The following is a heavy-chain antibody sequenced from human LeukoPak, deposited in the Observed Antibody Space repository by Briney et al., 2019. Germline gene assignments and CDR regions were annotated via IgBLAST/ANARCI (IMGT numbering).Heavy chain of an antibody. CDR3: ATYSSSNAREFQH. D-gene: IGHD2-2*01. Sequence: GGSLRLSCAASGFTFSSYSMNWVRQAPGKGLEWVANINQHGSETYYVDSVKGRFTISRDPAKNSLYLQMNSLRAEDTAVYYCATYSSSNAREFQHWGQGTLVTVSS. CDR1: GFTFSSYS. V-gene: IGHV3-7*01. J-gene: IGHJ1*01. CDR2: INQHGSET.